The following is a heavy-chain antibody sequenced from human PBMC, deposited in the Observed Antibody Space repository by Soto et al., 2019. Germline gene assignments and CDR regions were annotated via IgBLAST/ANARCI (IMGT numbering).Heavy chain of an antibody. CDR2: ISHGGNT. CDR3: ARTSYDILTGRLDAFDI. CDR1: GGSINNGGYS. D-gene: IGHD3-9*01. J-gene: IGHJ3*02. Sequence: QLQLQESGSRLVRPSQTLPLTCAVSGGSINNGGYSWSWLRQPPGKGLEWIGYISHGGNTYYNPSLRSRVIMSIDKAKNHFSLGLKSVTAPDTATYYCARTSYDILTGRLDAFDIWGQGTMVTVSS. V-gene: IGHV4-30-2*01.